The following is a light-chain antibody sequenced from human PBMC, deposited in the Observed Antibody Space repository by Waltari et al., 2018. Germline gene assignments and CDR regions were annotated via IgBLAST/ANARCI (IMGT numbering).Light chain of an antibody. V-gene: IGLV2-11*01. CDR1: SSDVGNYYF. Sequence: QSALTQPRSVSGSPGQSVTISCRGTSSDVGNYYFVSWYQQHPGNAPKLLIYDVVKRPSGVPDRFSGSKSGNTASLTISGLQTEDEADYYCCSYAGSYTFVFGGGTQLTVL. J-gene: IGLJ7*01. CDR2: DVV. CDR3: CSYAGSYTFV.